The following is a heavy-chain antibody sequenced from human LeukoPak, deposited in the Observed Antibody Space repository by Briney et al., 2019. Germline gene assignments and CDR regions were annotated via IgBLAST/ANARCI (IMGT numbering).Heavy chain of an antibody. CDR3: AKDLGSYGFY. D-gene: IGHD5-18*01. J-gene: IGHJ4*02. CDR1: GFTFSSYA. CDR2: ISGSGDST. Sequence: PGGSLRLSCAASGFTFSSYAMSWVRRAPGKGLEWVSAISGSGDSTHYADSVKGRFTISRDNSKNTLYLQMNSLRAEDTAVYYCAKDLGSYGFYWGQGTLVTVSS. V-gene: IGHV3-23*01.